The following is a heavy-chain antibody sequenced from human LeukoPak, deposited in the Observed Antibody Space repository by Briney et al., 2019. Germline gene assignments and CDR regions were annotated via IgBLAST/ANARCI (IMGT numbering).Heavy chain of an antibody. CDR2: ISSSSSYI. CDR3: AREYYDFWSGYYAQWYYFDY. D-gene: IGHD3-3*01. Sequence: GGSLRLSCAASGFTFSSYSMNWVRQAPGKGLEWVSSISSSSSYIYYADSVKGRFTISRDNAKNSLYLQMNSLRAEDTAVYYCAREYYDFWSGYYAQWYYFDYWGQGTLVTVSS. V-gene: IGHV3-21*01. CDR1: GFTFSSYS. J-gene: IGHJ4*02.